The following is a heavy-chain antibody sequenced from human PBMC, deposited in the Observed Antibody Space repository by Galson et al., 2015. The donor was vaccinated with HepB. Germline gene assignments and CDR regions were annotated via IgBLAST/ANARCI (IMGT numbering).Heavy chain of an antibody. Sequence: SVKVSCKASGYTFTSYDMNWVRQAPGQGLEWMGWINTNNGNPTYAQGFTGRFVFSLDTSVSTAYLQISSLKAEDTAVYYCARDFDVLVTYACDIWGQGTMVTVSS. CDR2: INTNNGNP. CDR1: GYTFTSYD. V-gene: IGHV7-4-1*02. J-gene: IGHJ3*02. CDR3: ARDFDVLVTYACDI. D-gene: IGHD4-11*01.